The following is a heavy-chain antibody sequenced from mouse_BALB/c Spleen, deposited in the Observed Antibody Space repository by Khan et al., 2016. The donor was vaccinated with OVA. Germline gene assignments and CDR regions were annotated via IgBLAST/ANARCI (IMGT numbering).Heavy chain of an antibody. CDR3: ARGGYGSPFAY. D-gene: IGHD1-1*01. J-gene: IGHJ3*01. CDR2: IDPSKSET. CDR1: GYTFTSFW. Sequence: QVQLKQSGPELVRPGASVKMSCKASGYTFTSFWIHWVKQRPGQGLEWIGMIDPSKSETRLNQKLKVQATLNVDKSSNHAYMQRSSLTSEYSAVYYCARGGYGSPFAYWGQGTLVTVSA. V-gene: IGHV1S127*01.